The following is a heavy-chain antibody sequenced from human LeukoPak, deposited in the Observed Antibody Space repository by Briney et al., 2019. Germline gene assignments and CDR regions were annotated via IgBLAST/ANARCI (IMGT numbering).Heavy chain of an antibody. D-gene: IGHD3-10*01. J-gene: IGHJ5*02. CDR1: GFTFANYG. CDR2: LNGNADNT. V-gene: IGHV3-20*04. Sequence: GGSLRLSCAASGFTFANYGMSWVRQAPGKGLEWVSTLNGNADNTGYADSVKGRFTISRDNAKNSLYLQMSSLRAEDTAVYYCARGMGQHSFYYGSGSYWFDPWGQGTLVTVSS. CDR3: ARGMGQHSFYYGSGSYWFDP.